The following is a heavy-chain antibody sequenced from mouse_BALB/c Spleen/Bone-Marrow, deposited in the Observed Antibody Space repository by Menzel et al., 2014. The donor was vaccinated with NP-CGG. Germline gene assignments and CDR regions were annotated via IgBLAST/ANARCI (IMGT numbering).Heavy chain of an antibody. CDR1: GFTFSDYA. D-gene: IGHD4-1*01. J-gene: IGHJ1*01. V-gene: IGHV5-9-4*01. Sequence: EVKVVESGGGLVKPGGSLKLSCAAPGFTFSDYAMSWVRQSPEKRLEWVAEISGGGSYTYYPDTVTGRFTISRDNAKNTLYLEMSSLKSEDTAIYYCARVIGTGCFDVWGAGTTVTVSS. CDR3: ARVIGTGCFDV. CDR2: ISGGGSYT.